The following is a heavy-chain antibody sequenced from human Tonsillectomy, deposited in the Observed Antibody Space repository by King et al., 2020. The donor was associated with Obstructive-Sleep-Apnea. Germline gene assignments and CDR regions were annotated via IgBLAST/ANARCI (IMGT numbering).Heavy chain of an antibody. J-gene: IGHJ4*02. CDR3: ARWRGGSGNIDY. CDR2: IYHSGST. CDR1: GGSINSGDYY. V-gene: IGHV4-30-4*01. D-gene: IGHD3-10*01. Sequence: VQLQESGPGLVKPSQTLSLTCTVSGGSINSGDYYWTWIRHPPGKGLGWIGFIYHSGSTYFNPSLRSRVTVSIDTSRNQFSLNLNSLTAADTAVYFCARWRGGSGNIDYWGQGILVTVSS.